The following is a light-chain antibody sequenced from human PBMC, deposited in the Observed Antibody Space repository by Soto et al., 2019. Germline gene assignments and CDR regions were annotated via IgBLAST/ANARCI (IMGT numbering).Light chain of an antibody. Sequence: QSVPAQPASVSGSPGQSIAISCTGTSSDVGAYNYVSWYQQHPGKAPKLIVHEVSDRPSGVSDRFSGSKSGNTASLTISGLQAEDEADYYCSSYTGAYTLVFGTGTKVTVL. V-gene: IGLV2-14*01. CDR3: SSYTGAYTLV. J-gene: IGLJ1*01. CDR1: SSDVGAYNY. CDR2: EVS.